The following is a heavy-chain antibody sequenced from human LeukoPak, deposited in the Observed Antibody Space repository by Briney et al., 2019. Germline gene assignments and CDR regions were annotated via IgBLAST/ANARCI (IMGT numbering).Heavy chain of an antibody. D-gene: IGHD6-13*01. V-gene: IGHV4-59*02. Sequence: SETLSLTCNVSGGSVTTFYWSWIRQSPRKGLEWIGYVYHTGSTKYNPSLKSRVTMSMDTSKNHFSLQLHSVTAADTAVHYCARGSTFWYFFSHWGQGALVSVSS. CDR1: GGSVTTFY. CDR3: ARGSTFWYFFSH. CDR2: VYHTGST. J-gene: IGHJ4*02.